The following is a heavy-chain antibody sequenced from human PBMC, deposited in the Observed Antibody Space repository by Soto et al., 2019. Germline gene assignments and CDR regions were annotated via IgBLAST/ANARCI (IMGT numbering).Heavy chain of an antibody. V-gene: IGHV3-7*03. CDR2: MKQDGSEK. J-gene: IGHJ4*02. CDR1: GFTFSSYW. CDR3: ARDRAAIMITFGGAPDY. D-gene: IGHD3-16*01. Sequence: PGGSLRLSCAASGFTFSSYWMSWVRQAPGKGLEWVANMKQDGSEKYYVDSVKGRFTISRDNAKNSLYLQMNSLRAEDTAVYYCARDRAAIMITFGGAPDYWGQGTLVTVSS.